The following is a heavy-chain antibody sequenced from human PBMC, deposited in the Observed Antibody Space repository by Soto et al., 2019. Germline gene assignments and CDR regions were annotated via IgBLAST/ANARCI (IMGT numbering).Heavy chain of an antibody. D-gene: IGHD1-20*01. V-gene: IGHV3-7*01. CDR3: ARDRDFYKADY. Sequence: EVLLVESGGGLVQPGGSLRLSCAASGFTLSDYWMGWVRQAPGKGLEWVATIMKDGSVKKYVESVKGRFTISRDNAKNSPFLQMNSLRAEDTAVYYCARDRDFYKADYWGQGTLVTVSS. CDR1: GFTLSDYW. CDR2: IMKDGSVK. J-gene: IGHJ4*02.